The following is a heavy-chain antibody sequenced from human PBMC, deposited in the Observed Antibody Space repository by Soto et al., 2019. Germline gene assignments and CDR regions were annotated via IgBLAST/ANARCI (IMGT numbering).Heavy chain of an antibody. CDR1: GASINNTSYY. CDR3: PRPWGIGLTPTGT. V-gene: IGHV4-39*01. Sequence: SETLSLTCTVSGASINNTSYYWGWIRQSPGKGLEWIGNIYYSGKTYYSPSLKSRVSISVDASRNQFSLRLSSVTAADTAVYYCPRPWGIGLTPTGTWGQGVLVTVSS. CDR2: IYYSGKT. J-gene: IGHJ5*02. D-gene: IGHD6-13*01.